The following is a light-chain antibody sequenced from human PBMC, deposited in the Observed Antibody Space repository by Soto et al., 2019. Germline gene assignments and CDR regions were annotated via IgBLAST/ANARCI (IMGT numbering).Light chain of an antibody. CDR1: SSDVATFNL. CDR3: CSYASSGTFVL. J-gene: IGLJ2*01. CDR2: EGN. Sequence: QPVLTQPASVSGSPGQSITISCSGTSSDVATFNLVSWNQQHPGKAPRLMIYEGNKRPSGISGRFSGSKSDRTASLTISGLQPEDEASYYCCSYASSGTFVLFGGGTKVTV. V-gene: IGLV2-23*03.